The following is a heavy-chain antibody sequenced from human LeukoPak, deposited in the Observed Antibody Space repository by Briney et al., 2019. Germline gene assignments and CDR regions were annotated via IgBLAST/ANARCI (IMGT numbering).Heavy chain of an antibody. CDR3: ARDSSEFRSLTPH. CDR1: GGTFSSYA. J-gene: IGHJ1*01. D-gene: IGHD2-15*01. V-gene: IGHV1-69*13. Sequence: SVKVSCKASGGTFSSYAISWVRQAPGRGLEWMGGIIPMFGTAKYAQKFQGRVTITADESTNTAYMELRSLRSEDTAVYYCARDSSEFRSLTPHWGQGTLVTVSS. CDR2: IIPMFGTA.